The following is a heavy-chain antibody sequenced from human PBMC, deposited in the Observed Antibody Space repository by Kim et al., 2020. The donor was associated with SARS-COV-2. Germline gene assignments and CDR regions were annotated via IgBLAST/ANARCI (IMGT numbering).Heavy chain of an antibody. CDR1: GFTFSDYY. CDR2: ISSSSSYT. J-gene: IGHJ6*02. CDR3: ARDWYCSSTSCHSAQRPRYYYYGMDV. V-gene: IGHV3-11*06. Sequence: GGSLRLSCAASGFTFSDYYMSWIRQAPGKGLEWVSYISSSSSYTNYADSVKGRFTISRDNAKNSLYLQMNSLRAEDTAVYYCARDWYCSSTSCHSAQRPRYYYYGMDVWGQGTTVTVSS. D-gene: IGHD2-2*01.